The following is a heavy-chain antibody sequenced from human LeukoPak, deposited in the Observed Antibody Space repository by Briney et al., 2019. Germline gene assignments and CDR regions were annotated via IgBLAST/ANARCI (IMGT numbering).Heavy chain of an antibody. CDR3: ARDDSSGWYSFPDY. CDR1: GYTFTSYD. D-gene: IGHD6-19*01. CDR2: ISAYNGNT. V-gene: IGHV1-18*01. J-gene: IGHJ4*02. Sequence: ASVKVSCKASGYTFTSYDINWVRQATGQGLEWMGWISAYNGNTNYAQKLQGRVTMTTDTSTSTAYMELRSLRSDDTAVYYCARDDSSGWYSFPDYWGQGTLVTVSS.